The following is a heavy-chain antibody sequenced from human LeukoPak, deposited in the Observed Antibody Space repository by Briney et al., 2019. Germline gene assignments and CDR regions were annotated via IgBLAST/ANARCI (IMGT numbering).Heavy chain of an antibody. CDR3: ATTYYYDSSGYYFMPPFDY. Sequence: KPSETPSLTCTVSGGSISSYYWSWIRQPPGKGLEWIGYIYYSGSTNYNPSLKGRVTISVDTSKNQFSLKLSSVTAADTAVYYCATTYYYDSSGYYFMPPFDYWGQGTPVTVSS. D-gene: IGHD3-22*01. J-gene: IGHJ4*02. CDR1: GGSISSYY. V-gene: IGHV4-59*08. CDR2: IYYSGST.